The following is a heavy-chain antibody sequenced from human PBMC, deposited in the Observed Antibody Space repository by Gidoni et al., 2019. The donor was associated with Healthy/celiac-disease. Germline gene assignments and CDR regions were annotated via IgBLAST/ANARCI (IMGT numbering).Heavy chain of an antibody. Sequence: QLQLQESGPGLVKPSETLSLTCTVSGGSISSSSYYWGWIRQPPGKGLEWIGSIYYSGSTYYNPSLKSRVTISVDTSKNQFSLKLSSVTAADTAVYYCARELRFLEWLLPENWFDPWGQGTLVTVSS. CDR1: GGSISSSSYY. CDR2: IYYSGST. CDR3: ARELRFLEWLLPENWFDP. J-gene: IGHJ5*02. V-gene: IGHV4-39*07. D-gene: IGHD3-3*01.